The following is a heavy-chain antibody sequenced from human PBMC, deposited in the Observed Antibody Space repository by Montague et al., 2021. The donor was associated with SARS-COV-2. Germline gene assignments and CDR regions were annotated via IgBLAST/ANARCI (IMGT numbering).Heavy chain of an antibody. V-gene: IGHV4-38-2*02. Sequence: SETLSLTCTVSGYSISSGYYWGWIRQPPGKGLEWIGSIYHSGSTYYNPSLKSRVPITVDTSKNKFSLTLSSVTAADTAVYYCARERRYCSGGSCYSGWFDPWAQGTLVTVSS. CDR2: IYHSGST. CDR1: GYSISSGYY. CDR3: ARERRYCSGGSCYSGWFDP. J-gene: IGHJ5*02. D-gene: IGHD2-15*01.